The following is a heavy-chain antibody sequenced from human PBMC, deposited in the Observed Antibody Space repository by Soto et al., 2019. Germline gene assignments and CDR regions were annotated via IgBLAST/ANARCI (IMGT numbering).Heavy chain of an antibody. CDR1: GYTFTRYA. J-gene: IGHJ4*02. CDR3: ARYQGLDYNNSSGPFSFAF. Sequence: GASVKVSCKASGYTFTRYAIHWVRQAPGQRLEWMGWINAGNGNTKYSQKFQGRVTITRDTSARTAYMELSSLRSEDTAVYYCARYQGLDYNNSSGPFSFAFRGQGTLLTRSS. V-gene: IGHV1-3*01. CDR2: INAGNGNT. D-gene: IGHD3-22*01.